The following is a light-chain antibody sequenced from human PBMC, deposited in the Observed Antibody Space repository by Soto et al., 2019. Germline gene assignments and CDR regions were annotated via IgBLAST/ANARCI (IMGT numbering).Light chain of an antibody. CDR3: QQYNNWPPWT. Sequence: RLMTQSPATLSVSPGERATLSCRASQSVSNNLAWYQQKPGQAPRLLIYDASTRATGIPARFSGSGSGTEFTLTLSGLQSEDFAVYYCQQYNNWPPWTFGQGTQVEIK. CDR2: DAS. CDR1: QSVSNN. J-gene: IGKJ1*01. V-gene: IGKV3-15*01.